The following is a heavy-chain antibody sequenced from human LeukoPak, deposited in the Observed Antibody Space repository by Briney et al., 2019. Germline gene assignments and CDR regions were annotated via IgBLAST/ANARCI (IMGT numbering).Heavy chain of an antibody. J-gene: IGHJ6*03. D-gene: IGHD2-2*01. V-gene: IGHV4-59*01. CDR2: IYYSGST. Sequence: SETLSLTCTVSGGFISSYYWSWIRQPPGKGLEWIGYIYYSGSTNYNPSLKSRVTISVDTSKNQFSLKLSSVTAADTAVYYCARAKGYCSSTSCYGIDYYYYMDVWGKGTTVTISS. CDR1: GGFISSYY. CDR3: ARAKGYCSSTSCYGIDYYYYMDV.